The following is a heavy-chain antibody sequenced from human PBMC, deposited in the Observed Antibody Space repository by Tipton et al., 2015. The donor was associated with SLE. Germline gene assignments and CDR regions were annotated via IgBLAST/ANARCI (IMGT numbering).Heavy chain of an antibody. J-gene: IGHJ4*02. CDR1: GGSISSGDYY. CDR3: ASIAAAGTTFDY. D-gene: IGHD6-13*01. Sequence: LRLSCTVSGGSISSGDYYWSWIRQPPGKGLEWIGSIYHSGSTYYNPPLKSRVTISVDTSKNQFSLKLSSVTAADTVVYYCASIAAAGTTFDYWGQGSLVTVSS. V-gene: IGHV4-39*07. CDR2: IYHSGST.